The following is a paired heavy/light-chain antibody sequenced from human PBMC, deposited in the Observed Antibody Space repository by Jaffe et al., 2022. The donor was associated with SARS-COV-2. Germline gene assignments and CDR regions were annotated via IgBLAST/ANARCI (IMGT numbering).Heavy chain of an antibody. D-gene: IGHD3-10*01. V-gene: IGHV4-59*01. CDR1: SGSITGYY. J-gene: IGHJ5*02. CDR3: ARVNSWGSGSYYPNNWFDP. Sequence: QVQLQESGPGLVKPSETLSLICSVSSGSITGYYWSWIRQPPGKGLEWIGYIYYSGSTKYNASLKGRVTISVETSKNQFSLKLNSLTAADTAVYYCARVNSWGSGSYYPNNWFDPWGQGTLVTVSS. CDR2: IYYSGST.
Light chain of an antibody. CDR1: SSNIGAGYD. V-gene: IGLV1-40*01. CDR3: QSYDNSLSGSRV. Sequence: QSVLTQPPSVSGAPGQRVTISCTGSSSNIGAGYDVHWYQQLPGAAPKLLIYGNIYRPSGVPDRFSGSKSGTSASLAITGLQAEDEADYYCQSYDNSLSGSRVFGGGTKLTVL. CDR2: GNI. J-gene: IGLJ2*01.